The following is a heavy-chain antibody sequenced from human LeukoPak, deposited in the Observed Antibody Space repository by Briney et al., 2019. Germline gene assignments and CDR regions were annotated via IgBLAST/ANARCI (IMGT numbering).Heavy chain of an antibody. J-gene: IGHJ4*02. V-gene: IGHV3-23*01. CDR2: ITGSGNST. D-gene: IGHD6-19*01. CDR3: AKRRSGWYFIDY. Sequence: PGGSLRLSCAASGFTSSNYAMSWVRQAPWKGLEWVSAITGSGNSTFYADSVKGRFSVSRDNSKNTLYLQMNSLRAGDTAVYYCAKRRSGWYFIDYWGQGTLVTVSS. CDR1: GFTSSNYA.